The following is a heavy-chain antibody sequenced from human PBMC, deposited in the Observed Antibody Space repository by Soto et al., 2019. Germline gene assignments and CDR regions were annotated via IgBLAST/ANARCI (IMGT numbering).Heavy chain of an antibody. CDR3: ARFPKAFGVDYIYHGRDV. CDR1: GDSVSDYSSA. J-gene: IGHJ6*02. Sequence: PSQTLSLTCVISGDSVSDYSSAWNWIRQSPSRGLEWLGRTYFRSKWYTDYAVAVKGRITITPDTSKNQVSLELNSVTPDDTAVYFCARFPKAFGVDYIYHGRDVWGQGTAVTVSS. V-gene: IGHV6-1*01. CDR2: TYFRSKWYT. D-gene: IGHD3-10*01.